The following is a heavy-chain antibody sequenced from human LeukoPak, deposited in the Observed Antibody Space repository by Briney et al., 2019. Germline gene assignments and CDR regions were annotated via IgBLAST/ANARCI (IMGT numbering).Heavy chain of an antibody. CDR1: GYTFTSYD. V-gene: IGHV1-18*01. CDR3: ARAPFYDSSGYSTNFDY. D-gene: IGHD3-22*01. Sequence: ASVKVSCKASGYTFTSYDINWVRQASGQGLVWMGWMSPKSANTGYAQKLQGRVTMTTDTSTSTAYMELRSLRSDDTAVYYCARAPFYDSSGYSTNFDYWGQGTLVTVSS. CDR2: MSPKSANT. J-gene: IGHJ4*02.